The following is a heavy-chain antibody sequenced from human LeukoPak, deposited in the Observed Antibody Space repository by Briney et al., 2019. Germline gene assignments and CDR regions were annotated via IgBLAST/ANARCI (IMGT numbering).Heavy chain of an antibody. CDR1: GYTFTSYD. Sequence: ASVKVSCKASGYTFTSYDINWVRQAPGQGLEWMGWINPNSGGTNYAQKFQGRVTMTRDTSISTAYMELSRLRSDDTAVYYCARDHDWGQGYRDHYFDYWGQGTLVTVSS. V-gene: IGHV1-2*02. CDR3: ARDHDWGQGYRDHYFDY. J-gene: IGHJ4*02. D-gene: IGHD7-27*01. CDR2: INPNSGGT.